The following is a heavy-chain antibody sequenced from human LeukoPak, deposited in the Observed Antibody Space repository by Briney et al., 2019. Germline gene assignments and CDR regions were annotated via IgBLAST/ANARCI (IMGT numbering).Heavy chain of an antibody. V-gene: IGHV3-21*01. Sequence: GGPLRLSCAPSGFTFSRYSMNWVRQAPGKGLEWVSSISSSSSYIYYADSVKGRFTISRDNAKNSLYLQMNSLRAEDTAVYYCARDRRSDNYFDYWGQGTLVTVSS. CDR3: ARDRRSDNYFDY. J-gene: IGHJ4*02. CDR1: GFTFSRYS. CDR2: ISSSSSYI.